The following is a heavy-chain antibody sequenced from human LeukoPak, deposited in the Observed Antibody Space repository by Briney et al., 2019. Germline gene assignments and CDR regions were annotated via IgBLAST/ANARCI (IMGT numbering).Heavy chain of an antibody. CDR2: IYYSGST. J-gene: IGHJ6*02. Sequence: TSETLSLTCTVSGGSISSSSYYWGWIRQPPGKGLEWIGSIYYSGSTYYNPSLKSRVTISVDTSKNQFSLKLSSVTAADTAVYYCARLRGYSYGTSYYYYGMDVWGQGTTVTVSS. CDR3: ARLRGYSYGTSYYYYGMDV. V-gene: IGHV4-39*01. D-gene: IGHD5-18*01. CDR1: GGSISSSSYY.